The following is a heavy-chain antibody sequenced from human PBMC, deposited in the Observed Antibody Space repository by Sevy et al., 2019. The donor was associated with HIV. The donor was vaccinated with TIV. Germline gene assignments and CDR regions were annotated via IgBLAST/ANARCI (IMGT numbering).Heavy chain of an antibody. J-gene: IGHJ4*02. CDR1: GFTFSNYF. V-gene: IGHV3-21*01. D-gene: IGHD3-10*01. Sequence: GGSLRLSCAASGFTFSNYFINWVRQAPGQGLEWVSSISSGSSYIFYEDSVKGRFTISRDNAKNSLYLHMNSLRAEDTAVYYCARGDYYGSLYYFDYWGPGTLVTVSS. CDR2: ISSGSSYI. CDR3: ARGDYYGSLYYFDY.